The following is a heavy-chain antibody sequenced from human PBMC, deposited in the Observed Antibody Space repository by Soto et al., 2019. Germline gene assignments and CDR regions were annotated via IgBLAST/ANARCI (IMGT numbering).Heavy chain of an antibody. CDR2: IIPILGIA. CDR1: GGTFSSYT. CDR3: ARGDFVVRGPYYFDY. J-gene: IGHJ4*02. Sequence: QVQLVQSGAEVKKPGSSVKVSCKASGGTFSSYTISWVRQAPGQGLEWMGRIIPILGIANYAQKFQGRVTITADKSTSTAYMELSSLRSEDTAVYYCARGDFVVRGPYYFDYWGQGTLVTVSS. V-gene: IGHV1-69*02. D-gene: IGHD3-10*01.